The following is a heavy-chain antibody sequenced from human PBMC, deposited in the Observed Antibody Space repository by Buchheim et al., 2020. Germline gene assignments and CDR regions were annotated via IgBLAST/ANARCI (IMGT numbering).Heavy chain of an antibody. CDR1: GFTFSSYG. CDR2: ISSSGSTI. V-gene: IGHV3-48*04. Sequence: VQLVESGGGVVQPGRSLRLSCAASGFTFSSYGMHWVRQAPGKGLEWVSYISSSGSTIYYADSVKGRFTISRDNAKNSLYLQMNSLRAEDTAVYYCARHHSGSYLDAFDIWGQGT. D-gene: IGHD1-26*01. CDR3: ARHHSGSYLDAFDI. J-gene: IGHJ3*02.